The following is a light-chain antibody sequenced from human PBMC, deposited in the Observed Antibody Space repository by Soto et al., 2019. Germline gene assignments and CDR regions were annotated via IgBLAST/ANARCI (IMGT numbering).Light chain of an antibody. CDR1: QNINSN. V-gene: IGKV3-15*01. J-gene: IGKJ2*01. CDR3: QLYNCCPPYT. Sequence: EIVMTQSPATLSVSPGERATLSCRASQNINSNLAWYQQKPGQAPRLLIYGASTRATGIPARFSGSGSGTEFTLAISSLQSEDFAIYYCQLYNCCPPYTCGQGTKLEIK. CDR2: GAS.